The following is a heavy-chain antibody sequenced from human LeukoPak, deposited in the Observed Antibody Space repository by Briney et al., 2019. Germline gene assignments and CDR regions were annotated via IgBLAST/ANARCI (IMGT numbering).Heavy chain of an antibody. V-gene: IGHV3-53*01. CDR3: ARGSTPYSGSYIDY. D-gene: IGHD1-26*01. CDR1: GFTVSGKY. Sequence: GGSLRLSCVGSGFTVSGKYMNWVRQAPGKGLEWVSVIYSGGSPYYVDSVKGRFTISRDDSKNTLYLQMSSLRPEDTAVYYCARGSTPYSGSYIDYWGQGTLVTVSS. CDR2: IYSGGSP. J-gene: IGHJ4*02.